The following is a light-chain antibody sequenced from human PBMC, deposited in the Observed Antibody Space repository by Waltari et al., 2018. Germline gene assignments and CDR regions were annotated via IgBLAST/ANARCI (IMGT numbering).Light chain of an antibody. Sequence: QSALTQPRSVSGSPGQSVTISCTGSSSDVGDYHYVSCYQHHPGKAPQLMIYDVTKRPSGVPDRFSGSKSGNTASLTISGLQAEDEADYYCCSYAGSHTWVFGGGTKLTVL. CDR3: CSYAGSHTWV. CDR2: DVT. CDR1: SSDVGDYHY. V-gene: IGLV2-11*01. J-gene: IGLJ3*02.